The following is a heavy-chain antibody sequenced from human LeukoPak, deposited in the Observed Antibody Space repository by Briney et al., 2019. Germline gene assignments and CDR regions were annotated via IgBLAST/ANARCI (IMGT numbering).Heavy chain of an antibody. D-gene: IGHD3-10*01. J-gene: IGHJ5*02. CDR3: ATVRNSYGSGSYYNNWFDP. Sequence: GASVKVSCKVSGYTLTELSMHWVRQAPGKGLEWMGGFDPEDGETIYAQKFQGRVTMTEDTSTDTAYMELSSLRSEDTAVCYCATVRNSYGSGSYYNNWFDPWGQGTLVTVSS. CDR1: GYTLTELS. V-gene: IGHV1-24*01. CDR2: FDPEDGET.